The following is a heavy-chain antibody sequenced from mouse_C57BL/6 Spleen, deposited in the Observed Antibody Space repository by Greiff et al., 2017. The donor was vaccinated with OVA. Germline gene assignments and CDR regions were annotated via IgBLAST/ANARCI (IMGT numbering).Heavy chain of an antibody. CDR3: ARLGTVVARDFDY. CDR2: INPSNGGT. V-gene: IGHV1-53*01. Sequence: QVQLQQPGTELVKPGASVKLSCKASGYTFTSYWMHWVKQRPGQGLEWIGNINPSNGGTNYNEKFKSKATLTVDKSSSTAYMQLSSLTSEESAVYYCARLGTVVARDFDYWGQGTTLTVSS. D-gene: IGHD1-1*01. J-gene: IGHJ2*01. CDR1: GYTFTSYW.